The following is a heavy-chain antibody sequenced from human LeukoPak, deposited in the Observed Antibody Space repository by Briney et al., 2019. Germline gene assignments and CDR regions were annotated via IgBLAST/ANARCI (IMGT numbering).Heavy chain of an antibody. J-gene: IGHJ4*02. D-gene: IGHD4-17*01. Sequence: GASVKVSCKASGGTFSSYAISWVRQAPGQGLEWMGRIIPILGIANYAQKFQGRVTIAADKSTSTAYMELSSLRSEDTAVYYCARELRPEAYFDYWSQGTLVTVSS. CDR1: GGTFSSYA. V-gene: IGHV1-69*04. CDR3: ARELRPEAYFDY. CDR2: IIPILGIA.